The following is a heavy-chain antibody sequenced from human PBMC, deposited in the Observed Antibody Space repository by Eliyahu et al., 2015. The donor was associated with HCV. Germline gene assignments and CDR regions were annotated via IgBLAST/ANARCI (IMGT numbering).Heavy chain of an antibody. V-gene: IGHV4-34*01. CDR2: INHSGST. CDR3: ARLAGVRGVIPGYYFYYGMDV. J-gene: IGHJ6*02. CDR1: GGSFSXYY. D-gene: IGHD3-10*01. Sequence: QVQLQQWGAGLLKPSETLSLTCAVYGGSFSXYYWSWIRRPPGKGLEWIGEINHSGSTNYSPSLRSRVTISVDTSTNQFSLKLRSVTAADTAVYFCARLAGVRGVIPGYYFYYGMDVWGQGTTVTVSS.